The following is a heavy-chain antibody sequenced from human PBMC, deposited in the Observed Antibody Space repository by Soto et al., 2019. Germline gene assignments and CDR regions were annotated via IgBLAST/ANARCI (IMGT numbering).Heavy chain of an antibody. Sequence: PSETLSLTCTVSGGSISSGGYYWSWIRQHPGKGLEWIGYIYYSGSTYYNPSLKSRVTISVDTSKNQFSLKLSSVTAADTAVYYCARAVATYYYYYGMDVWGQGTTVTV. J-gene: IGHJ6*02. CDR2: IYYSGST. V-gene: IGHV4-31*03. D-gene: IGHD5-12*01. CDR1: GGSISSGGYY. CDR3: ARAVATYYYYYGMDV.